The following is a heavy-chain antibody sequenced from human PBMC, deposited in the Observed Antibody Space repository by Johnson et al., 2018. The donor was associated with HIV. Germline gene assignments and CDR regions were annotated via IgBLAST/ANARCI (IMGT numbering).Heavy chain of an antibody. CDR2: ISYDGNNK. CDR1: GFTVSSNY. J-gene: IGHJ3*02. Sequence: QVVESGGGVVQTGGSLRLSCAASGFTVSSNYMSWVRQAPGKGLEWVALISYDGNNKYYTDSVKGRFTISRDNSKNTLCLLMSSLRADDTAVYYCARVRRSGWFDTGAFDIWGQGTMVTVSS. D-gene: IGHD6-19*01. V-gene: IGHV3-30*03. CDR3: ARVRRSGWFDTGAFDI.